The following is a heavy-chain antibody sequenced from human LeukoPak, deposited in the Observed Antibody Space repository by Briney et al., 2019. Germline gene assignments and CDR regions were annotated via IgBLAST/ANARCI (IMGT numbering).Heavy chain of an antibody. D-gene: IGHD6-6*01. J-gene: IGHJ6*03. V-gene: IGHV4-34*01. CDR3: ATRAYSSSHYYYYMDV. CDR2: INHSGST. CDR1: GGSFGGYY. Sequence: SETLSLTCAVYGGSFGGYYWSWIRQPPGKGLEWIGEINHSGSTNYNPSLKSRVTISVDTSKNQFSLKLSSVTAADTAVYYCATRAYSSSHYYYYMDVWGKGTTVTVSS.